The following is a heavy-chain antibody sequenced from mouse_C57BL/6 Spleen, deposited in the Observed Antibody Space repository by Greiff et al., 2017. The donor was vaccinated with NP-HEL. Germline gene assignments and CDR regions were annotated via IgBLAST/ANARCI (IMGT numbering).Heavy chain of an antibody. CDR3: AKPIYYYGSSSSWFAY. D-gene: IGHD1-1*01. CDR2: INPNNGGT. V-gene: IGHV1-26*01. J-gene: IGHJ3*01. CDR1: GYTFTDYY. Sequence: VQLQQSGPELVKPGASVKISCKASGYTFTDYYMNWVKQSHGKSLEWIGDINPNNGGTSYNQKFKGKATLTVDKSSSTAYMELRSLTSEDSAVYYCAKPIYYYGSSSSWFAYWGLGTLVTVSA.